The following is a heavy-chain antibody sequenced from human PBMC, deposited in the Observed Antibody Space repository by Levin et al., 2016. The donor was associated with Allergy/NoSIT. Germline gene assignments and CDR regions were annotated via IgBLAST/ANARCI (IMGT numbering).Heavy chain of an antibody. D-gene: IGHD2-2*01. J-gene: IGHJ4*02. CDR1: GFIFSDQY. V-gene: IGHV3-72*01. Sequence: GGSLRLSCAASGFIFSDQYMDWVRLAPGKGLEWVGRIRSRRVNYSTDYAASVKGRFTISRDDSKNSMYLQMNSLKTEDTAVYYCARGDQLYWGQGTLVTVSS. CDR3: ARGDQLY. CDR2: IRSRRVNYST.